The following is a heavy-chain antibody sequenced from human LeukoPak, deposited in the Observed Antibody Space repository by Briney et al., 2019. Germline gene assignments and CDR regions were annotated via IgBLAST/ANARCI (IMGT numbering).Heavy chain of an antibody. D-gene: IGHD2-15*01. CDR3: ARAPGSWYFDY. CDR1: GFTVSSNY. CDR2: IYSGGST. J-gene: IGHJ4*02. Sequence: PGGSLRLSCAASGFTVSSNYMSWVRQAPGKGLEWVSVIYSGGSTYYADSVKGQFTISRDNSKNTLYLQMNSLRAEDTAVYYCARAPGSWYFDYWGQGTLVTVSS. V-gene: IGHV3-53*01.